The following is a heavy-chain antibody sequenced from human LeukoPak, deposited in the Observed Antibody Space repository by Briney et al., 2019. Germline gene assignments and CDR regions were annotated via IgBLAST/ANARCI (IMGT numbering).Heavy chain of an antibody. J-gene: IGHJ4*02. V-gene: IGHV3-30*18. CDR1: GFTFSSYG. CDR2: ISYDGSNK. D-gene: IGHD3-22*01. CDR3: AKHPSYYYDNRDSETEFDY. Sequence: GRSLRLSCAASGFTFSSYGMHWVRQAPGKGLEWVAVISYDGSNKYYADSVKGRFTISRDNSKNTLYLQMNSLRAEDTAVYYCAKHPSYYYDNRDSETEFDYWGQGTLVTVSP.